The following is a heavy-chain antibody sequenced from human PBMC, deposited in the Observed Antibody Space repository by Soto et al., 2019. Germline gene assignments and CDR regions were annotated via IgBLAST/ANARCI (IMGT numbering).Heavy chain of an antibody. D-gene: IGHD6-13*01. CDR1: GGSISSSNW. J-gene: IGHJ4*02. Sequence: QVQLQESGPGLVKPSGTLSLTCAVSGGSISSSNWWSWVRQPPGKGLEWIGEIYHSGSTNYNPSLGSLVAISVDKSKHQFSLKLSSVTAADTAVYYCATIAAAGTNFDYWGQGTLVTVSA. CDR3: ATIAAAGTNFDY. CDR2: IYHSGST. V-gene: IGHV4-4*02.